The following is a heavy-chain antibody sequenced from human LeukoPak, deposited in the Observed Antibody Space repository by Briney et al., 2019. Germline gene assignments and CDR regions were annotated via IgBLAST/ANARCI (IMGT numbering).Heavy chain of an antibody. D-gene: IGHD1-26*01. CDR2: IIPIFGTA. V-gene: IGHV1-69*06. J-gene: IGHJ4*02. CDR3: ASYSGSYNYFDY. CDR1: GGTFSSYA. Sequence: SVKVSCKASGGTFSSYAISWVRQAPGQGLEWMGGIIPIFGTANYAQKFQGRVTITADKSTSTAYMELSSLRSEDTAVYYCASYSGSYNYFDYWGQGTLVTVSS.